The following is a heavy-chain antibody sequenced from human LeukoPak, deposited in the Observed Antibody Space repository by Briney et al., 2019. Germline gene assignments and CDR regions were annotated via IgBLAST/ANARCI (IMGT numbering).Heavy chain of an antibody. CDR2: ISWNSGSI. CDR3: AKGAPAAFDY. D-gene: IGHD2-2*01. CDR1: GFTFDDYA. J-gene: IGHJ4*02. V-gene: IGHV3-9*01. Sequence: PGGSLRLSCAAPGFTFDDYAMHWVRQAPGKGLEWVSGISWNSGSIGYADSVKGRFTISRDNAKNSLYLQMNSLRAEDTAVYYCAKGAPAAFDYWGQGTLVTVSS.